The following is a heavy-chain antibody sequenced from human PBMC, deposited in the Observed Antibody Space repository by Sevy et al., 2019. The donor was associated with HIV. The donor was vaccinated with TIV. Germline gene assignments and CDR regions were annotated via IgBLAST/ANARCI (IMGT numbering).Heavy chain of an antibody. J-gene: IGHJ4*02. Sequence: GGSLRLSCAASGFTFSSYSMNWVRQAPGKGLERVSYISSSSSTIYYADSVKGRFTISRDNAKNSLYLQMNSLRDEDTAVYYCARADYDYVWGSCDYWGQGTLVTVSS. V-gene: IGHV3-48*02. CDR3: ARADYDYVWGSCDY. D-gene: IGHD3-16*01. CDR1: GFTFSSYS. CDR2: ISSSSSTI.